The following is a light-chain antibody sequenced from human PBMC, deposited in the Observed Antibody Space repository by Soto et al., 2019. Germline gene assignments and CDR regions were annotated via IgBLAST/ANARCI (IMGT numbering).Light chain of an antibody. Sequence: EIVLTQSPATLSSFPGDRVTLSCRASQYINTRLAWYQHRPGQAPMLLIYQTSIRAAGIPARFSASGSGTDFTLTISDVQPADFALYYCHQRQSWPRTFGQGTKVDI. V-gene: IGKV3-11*01. J-gene: IGKJ1*01. CDR1: QYINTR. CDR2: QTS. CDR3: HQRQSWPRT.